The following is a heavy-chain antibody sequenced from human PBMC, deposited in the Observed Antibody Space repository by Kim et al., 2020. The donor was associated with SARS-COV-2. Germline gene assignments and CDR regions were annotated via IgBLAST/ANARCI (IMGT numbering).Heavy chain of an antibody. V-gene: IGHV3-30*03. CDR3: ALSGSYFENYYYYGMDV. Sequence: GGSLRLSCAASGFTFSSYGMHWVRQAPGKGLEWVAVISYDGSNKYYADSVKGRFTISRDNSKNTLYLQMNSLRAEDTDVYYCALSGSYFENYYYYGMDV. CDR1: GFTFSSYG. CDR2: ISYDGSNK. D-gene: IGHD1-26*01. J-gene: IGHJ6*01.